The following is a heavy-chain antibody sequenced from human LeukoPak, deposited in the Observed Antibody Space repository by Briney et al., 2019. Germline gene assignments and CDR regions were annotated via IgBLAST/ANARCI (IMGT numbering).Heavy chain of an antibody. CDR1: VFTFGSCS. J-gene: IGHJ4*02. V-gene: IGHV3-21*01. D-gene: IGHD2-2*01. CDR3: ARGPQDCRSTSCYYDY. CDR2: IISSSGYI. Sequence: GGSLRLSCAASVFTFGSCSMNCVREAPGKRREWVSSIISSSGYINSAASVKGRFTISRDNAKNSLYLQMNSLRAEDTAVYYCARGPQDCRSTSCYYDYWGQGTLVTVSS.